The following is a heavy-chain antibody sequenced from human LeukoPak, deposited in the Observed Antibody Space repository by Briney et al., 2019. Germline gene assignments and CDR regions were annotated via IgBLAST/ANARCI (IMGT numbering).Heavy chain of an antibody. Sequence: GGSLRLSCAASGFSFSDSAIYWVRQSSGRGLEWVGRIRSTAGTYATIYAASTKGRFTISRDDSSHSAYLQMNSLKTEDTAVYYCTAATRGNDVFNIWGQGQWSSSLQ. CDR3: TAATRGNDVFNI. D-gene: IGHD3-10*01. CDR1: GFSFSDSA. V-gene: IGHV3-73*01. J-gene: IGHJ3*02. CDR2: IRSTAGTYAT.